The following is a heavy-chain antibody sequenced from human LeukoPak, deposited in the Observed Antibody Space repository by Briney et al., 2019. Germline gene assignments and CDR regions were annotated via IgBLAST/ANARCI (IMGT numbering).Heavy chain of an antibody. J-gene: IGHJ4*02. CDR3: AGLYF. Sequence: ASETLSLTCTVSGASINSFYWSWIRQPAGKGLEWIGVIYTDGSTDYNPSLKSRVTMSVATSRNQFSLKLSSVTAADTAVYYCAGLYFWGQGILVTVSS. CDR1: GASINSFY. CDR2: IYTDGST. V-gene: IGHV4-4*07.